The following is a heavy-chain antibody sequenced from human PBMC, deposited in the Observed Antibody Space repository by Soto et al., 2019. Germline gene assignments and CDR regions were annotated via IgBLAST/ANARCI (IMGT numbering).Heavy chain of an antibody. Sequence: SVKDSFMGSRYTFTSYGISWVRQAPAQGLGRMGWISADNGNTNYAQKPQGRVTMTTDTSTSTAYTELRSLSSDDTAVYYCTRGVRASAWLRGGFDFWGQGTLVTVYS. CDR1: RYTFTSYG. J-gene: IGHJ4*02. CDR2: ISADNGNT. V-gene: IGHV1-18*04. D-gene: IGHD5-12*01. CDR3: TRGVRASAWLRGGFDF.